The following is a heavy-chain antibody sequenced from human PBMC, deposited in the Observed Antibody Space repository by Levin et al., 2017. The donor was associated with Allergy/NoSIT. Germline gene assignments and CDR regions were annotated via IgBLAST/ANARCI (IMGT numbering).Heavy chain of an antibody. J-gene: IGHJ5*02. CDR2: IYTSGST. CDR1: GGSISSGSYY. Sequence: SETLSLTCTVSGGSISSGSYYWSWIRQPAGKGLEWIGRIYTSGSTNYNPSLKSRVTISVDTSKNQFSLKLSSVTAADTAVYYCAREEPNVWGRGWFDPWGQGTLVTVSS. CDR3: AREEPNVWGRGWFDP. V-gene: IGHV4-61*02. D-gene: IGHD3-16*01.